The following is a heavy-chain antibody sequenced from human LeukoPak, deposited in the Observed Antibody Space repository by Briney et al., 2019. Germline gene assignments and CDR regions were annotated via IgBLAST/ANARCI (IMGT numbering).Heavy chain of an antibody. CDR2: IIPIFGTA. V-gene: IGHV1-69*05. D-gene: IGHD3-10*01. CDR1: GYTFTSYD. Sequence: SVKVSCKASGYTFTSYDINWVRQAPGQGLEWMGGIIPIFGTANYAQKFQGRVTITTDESTSTAYMELSSLRSEDTAVYYCAGGGEGNFDYWGQGTLVTVSS. CDR3: AGGGEGNFDY. J-gene: IGHJ4*02.